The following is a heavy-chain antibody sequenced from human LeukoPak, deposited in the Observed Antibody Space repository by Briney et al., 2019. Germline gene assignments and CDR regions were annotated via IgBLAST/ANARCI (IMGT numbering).Heavy chain of an antibody. CDR1: GITFSDHG. V-gene: IGHV3-23*01. CDR2: ITASGAST. Sequence: GGSLRLSCAASGITFSDHGMTWVRQSPGKGLEWVSGITASGASTYYTDSVKGRFTISRDNSKNTLFLQMNSLRAEDTAVYYCAKGSLGSWYYFDYWGQGTLVTVSS. D-gene: IGHD6-13*01. CDR3: AKGSLGSWYYFDY. J-gene: IGHJ4*02.